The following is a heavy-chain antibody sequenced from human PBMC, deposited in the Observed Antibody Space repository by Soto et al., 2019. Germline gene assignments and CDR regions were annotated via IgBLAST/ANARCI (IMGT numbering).Heavy chain of an antibody. D-gene: IGHD6-13*01. CDR1: GGSFIGYY. CDR3: ARGSWSSWPKKDFDY. CDR2: INHSGST. Sequence: SQTLSLTCAVYGGSFIGYYWSWIRQPPGKGREWIGEINHSGSTNYNPSLKSRVTISVDTSKNQFSLKLSSVTAADTAVYYCARGSWSSWPKKDFDYWGQGTLVTVSS. J-gene: IGHJ4*02. V-gene: IGHV4-34*01.